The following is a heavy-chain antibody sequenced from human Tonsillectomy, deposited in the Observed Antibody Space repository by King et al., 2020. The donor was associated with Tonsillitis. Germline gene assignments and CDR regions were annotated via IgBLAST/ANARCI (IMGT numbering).Heavy chain of an antibody. D-gene: IGHD3-3*01. CDR3: ARARITIFGVVIKIGSFDS. CDR1: GGSISSGGYS. J-gene: IGHJ3*02. V-gene: IGHV4-30-2*01. CDR2: MYHRGST. Sequence: QMQLQESGSGLVKPPQTLSLTCAVSGGSISSGGYSWSWIRQPPGKGLGWIGSMYHRGSTYYHPSLKSRVTISVDRSKNQLSLKLTSVTAADTAVYYCARARITIFGVVIKIGSFDSWGQGTMVTVSS.